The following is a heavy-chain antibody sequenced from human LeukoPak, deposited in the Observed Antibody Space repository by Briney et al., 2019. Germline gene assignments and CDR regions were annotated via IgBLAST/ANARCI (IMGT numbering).Heavy chain of an antibody. J-gene: IGHJ5*02. D-gene: IGHD3-3*01. CDR2: IYYSGST. Sequence: SETLSLTCTVSGGSIRSSSYYWGWIRQPPGKGLEWIGSIYYSGSTNYNPSLKSRVTISVDTSKNQFSLKLSSVTAADTAVYYCARLSPLRFLFDPWGQGTLVTVSS. V-gene: IGHV4-39*07. CDR1: GGSIRSSSYY. CDR3: ARLSPLRFLFDP.